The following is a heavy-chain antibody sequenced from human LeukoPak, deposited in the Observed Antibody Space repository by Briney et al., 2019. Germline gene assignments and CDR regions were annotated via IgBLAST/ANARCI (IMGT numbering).Heavy chain of an antibody. D-gene: IGHD6-13*01. V-gene: IGHV1-8*01. CDR2: MNPNSGNT. Sequence: GASVKVSCKASGYTFTSYDINWVRQATGQGLEWMGWMNPNSGNTGYAQKFQGRVTMTRNTSISTAYKELSSLRSEDTAVYYCARPDSPYSSSWYLFDYWGQGTLVTVSS. J-gene: IGHJ4*02. CDR3: ARPDSPYSSSWYLFDY. CDR1: GYTFTSYD.